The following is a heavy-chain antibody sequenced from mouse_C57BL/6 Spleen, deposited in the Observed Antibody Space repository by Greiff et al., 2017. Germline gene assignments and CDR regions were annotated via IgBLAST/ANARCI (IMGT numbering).Heavy chain of an antibody. CDR3: ASYLYWYFDV. J-gene: IGHJ1*03. V-gene: IGHV1-82*01. CDR2: IYPGDGDT. D-gene: IGHD5-5*01. Sequence: QVQLQQSGPELVKPGASVKISCKASGYAFSSSWMNCVKQRPGKGLEWIGRIYPGDGDTNYNGKFKGKATFTADTSSNTAYMQLSSLTTEDSAIYYCASYLYWYFDVWGTGTTVTVSS. CDR1: GYAFSSSW.